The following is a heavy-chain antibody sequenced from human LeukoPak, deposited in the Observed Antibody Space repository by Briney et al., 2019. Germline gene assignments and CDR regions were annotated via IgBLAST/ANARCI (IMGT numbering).Heavy chain of an antibody. Sequence: SETLSLTCTVSGVSISHYDWSWIRRPPGKGLEWIGYIDYSGSTNYNPSLKSRVTISVDTSKNQFSLKLSSVTAADTAVYYCARAAAIGSGDIDYWGQGTLVIVSS. J-gene: IGHJ4*02. CDR3: ARAAAIGSGDIDY. V-gene: IGHV4-59*01. CDR2: IDYSGST. D-gene: IGHD3-10*01. CDR1: GVSISHYD.